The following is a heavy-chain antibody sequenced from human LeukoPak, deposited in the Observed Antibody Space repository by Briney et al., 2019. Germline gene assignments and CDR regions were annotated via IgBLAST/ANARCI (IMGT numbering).Heavy chain of an antibody. CDR1: GFTFSNAW. CDR2: IKSKTDGGTT. D-gene: IGHD6-13*01. J-gene: IGHJ3*02. V-gene: IGHV3-15*01. CDR3: TTDSSSWYVDI. Sequence: PGGSLRLSCAASGFTFSNAWMSWVRQAPGKGLGWVGRIKSKTDGGTTDYAAPVKGRFTISRDDSKNTLYLQMSSLKTEDTAVYYCTTDSSSWYVDIWGQGTMVTVSS.